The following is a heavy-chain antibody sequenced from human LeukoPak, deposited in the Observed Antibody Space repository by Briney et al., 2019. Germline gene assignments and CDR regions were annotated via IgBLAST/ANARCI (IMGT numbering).Heavy chain of an antibody. J-gene: IGHJ4*02. CDR3: ARDVYCNGGSCSTPPKN. CDR2: IYYSGST. Sequence: SETLSLTRTVSGGSISSSSYYWGWIRQPPGKGLEWIGSIYYSGSTYYNPSLKSRVTMSVDTSKNQFSLKLSSVTAADTAVYYCARDVYCNGGSCSTPPKNWGQGTLVTVSS. CDR1: GGSISSSSYY. V-gene: IGHV4-39*07. D-gene: IGHD2-15*01.